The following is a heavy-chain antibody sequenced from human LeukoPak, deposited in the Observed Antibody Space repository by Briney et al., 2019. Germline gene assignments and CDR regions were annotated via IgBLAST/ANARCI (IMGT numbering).Heavy chain of an antibody. Sequence: PGGSLRLSCAASGFTFSSYGMHWVRQAPGKGLEWVAVISYDGSNKYYADSVKGRFTISRDNSKNTLYLQMNSLRAEDTAVYYCARGGSSSWYDPRFDYWGQGTLVTVSS. V-gene: IGHV3-30*03. CDR3: ARGGSSSWYDPRFDY. CDR1: GFTFSSYG. D-gene: IGHD6-13*01. J-gene: IGHJ4*02. CDR2: ISYDGSNK.